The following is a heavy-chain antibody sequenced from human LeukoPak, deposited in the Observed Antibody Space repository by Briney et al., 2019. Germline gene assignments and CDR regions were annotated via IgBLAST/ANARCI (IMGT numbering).Heavy chain of an antibody. CDR1: GGSISSGGYY. D-gene: IGHD6-13*01. J-gene: IGHJ5*02. Sequence: SETLSLTCTVSGGSISSGGYYWRWIRQHPGKGLEWIGYIYYSGSTYYNPSLKSRVTISVDTSKNQFSLKLSSVTAADTAVYYCARSSGSSSWYRNWFDPWGQGTLVTVSS. CDR2: IYYSGST. CDR3: ARSSGSSSWYRNWFDP. V-gene: IGHV4-31*03.